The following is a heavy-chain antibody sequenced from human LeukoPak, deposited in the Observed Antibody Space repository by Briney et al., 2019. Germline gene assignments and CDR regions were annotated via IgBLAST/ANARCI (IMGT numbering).Heavy chain of an antibody. CDR3: AKDAAANADAFDI. J-gene: IGHJ3*02. CDR1: GFTFSSYG. CDR2: IRYDGSNK. D-gene: IGHD6-13*01. V-gene: IGHV3-30*02. Sequence: PGGSLRLSCAASGFTFSSYGMHWVRQAPGKGLEWVAFIRYDGSNKYYADSVKGRFTISRDNSKNTLYLQMNSLRAEDTAVYYCAKDAAANADAFDIWGQGTMVTVSS.